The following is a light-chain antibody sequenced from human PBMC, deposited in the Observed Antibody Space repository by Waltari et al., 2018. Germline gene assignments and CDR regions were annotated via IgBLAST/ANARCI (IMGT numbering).Light chain of an antibody. CDR1: QSVSRA. CDR2: GAS. CDR3: QHYLKLPVT. V-gene: IGKV3-20*01. Sequence: SVGESATVSCRASQSVSRALAWYQQKPGQAPRLLIDGASTRATGIPDRFSGSGSGTDFSLTISRLEPDDFAVYYCQHYLKLPVTFGQGTTVEI. J-gene: IGKJ1*01.